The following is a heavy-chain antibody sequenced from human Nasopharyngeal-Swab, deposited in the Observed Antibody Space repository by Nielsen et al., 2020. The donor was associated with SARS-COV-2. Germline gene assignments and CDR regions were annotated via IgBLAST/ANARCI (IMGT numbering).Heavy chain of an antibody. J-gene: IGHJ6*02. D-gene: IGHD3-9*01. CDR2: ISYDGSNK. CDR1: GFTFSSYG. Sequence: GGSLRLSCAASGFTFSSYGMHWVRQAPGKGLEWVAVISYDGSNKYYADSVEGRFTISRDNSKNTLYLQMNSLRAEDTAVYYCAKEAGYYDILTGYYLSLGYGMDVWGQGTTVTVSS. V-gene: IGHV3-30*18. CDR3: AKEAGYYDILTGYYLSLGYGMDV.